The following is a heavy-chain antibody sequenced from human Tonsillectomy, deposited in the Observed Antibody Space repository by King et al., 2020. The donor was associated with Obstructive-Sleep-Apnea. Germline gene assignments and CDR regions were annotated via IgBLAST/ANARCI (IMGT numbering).Heavy chain of an antibody. V-gene: IGHV4-39*07. CDR2: SYYTGST. CDR3: AKESYYYETSGKLLRQTDY. Sequence: QLQESGPGLVKPSETLSLTCTVSGASITSSSYYWAWIRQPPGKGLEGIGSSYYTGSTYYNSSLQSRVTISVDTSKKQFSLKLTSVTAADTAVYYCAKESYYYETSGKLLRQTDYWGQGTLVTVSS. J-gene: IGHJ4*02. CDR1: GASITSSSYY. D-gene: IGHD3-22*01.